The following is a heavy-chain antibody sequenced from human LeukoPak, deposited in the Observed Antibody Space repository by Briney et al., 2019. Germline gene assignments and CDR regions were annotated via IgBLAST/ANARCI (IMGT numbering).Heavy chain of an antibody. CDR1: GFTFDDYA. CDR2: ISWNSDNI. Sequence: GGSLRLSCAASGFTFDDYAMHWVRQAPGKGLEWVSGISWNSDNIAYAGSVKGRFTISRDNAKNSLYMQMNSLRAEDMALYYCVKDTGNWYGGAFDIWGQGTLVTVSP. CDR3: VKDTGNWYGGAFDI. J-gene: IGHJ3*02. D-gene: IGHD1-1*01. V-gene: IGHV3-9*03.